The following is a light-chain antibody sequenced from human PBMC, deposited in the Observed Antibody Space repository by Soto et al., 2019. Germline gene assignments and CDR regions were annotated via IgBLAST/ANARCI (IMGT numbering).Light chain of an antibody. Sequence: QSALTQPPSVSGSPGQSIAISCNGTSSDIGGYKFVSWYQQHPGKAPKLMIYDATKRPSGVPDRFSGSKSGNTATLIVSGLQAEDEADYYCSSHGGNKNPYVFGPGTKVTVL. J-gene: IGLJ1*01. V-gene: IGLV2-8*01. CDR3: SSHGGNKNPYV. CDR1: SSDIGGYKF. CDR2: DAT.